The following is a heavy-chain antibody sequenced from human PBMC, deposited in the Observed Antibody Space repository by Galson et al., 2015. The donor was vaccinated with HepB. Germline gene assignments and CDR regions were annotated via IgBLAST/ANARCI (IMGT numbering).Heavy chain of an antibody. CDR2: IIPILGIA. CDR1: GGTFSSYA. Sequence: SVKVSCKASGGTFSSYAISWVRQAPGQGLEWMGRIIPILGIANYAQKFQGRVTITADKSTSTAYMELISLRSEDTAVYYCARDEGPYSSSWYLDPFDYWGQGTLVTVSS. D-gene: IGHD6-13*01. CDR3: ARDEGPYSSSWYLDPFDY. J-gene: IGHJ4*02. V-gene: IGHV1-69*04.